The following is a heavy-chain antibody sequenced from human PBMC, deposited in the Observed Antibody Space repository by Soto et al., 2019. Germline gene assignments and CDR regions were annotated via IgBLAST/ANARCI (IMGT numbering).Heavy chain of an antibody. Sequence: PGGSLRLSCVASGFSFSSYSTAWVRQAPGEGLQWVSYVSTSSRTIYYADSVKGRFTISRDNAKNLMYLQMNSLRVEDTAVYYCVKAGDSSGYRFDYWGQGTLVTVSS. CDR1: GFSFSSYS. D-gene: IGHD3-22*01. CDR2: VSTSSRTI. CDR3: VKAGDSSGYRFDY. J-gene: IGHJ4*02. V-gene: IGHV3-48*01.